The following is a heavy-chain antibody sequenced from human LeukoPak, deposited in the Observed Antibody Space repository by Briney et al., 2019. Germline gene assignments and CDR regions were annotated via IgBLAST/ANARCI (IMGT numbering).Heavy chain of an antibody. D-gene: IGHD5-12*01. Sequence: PGGSLRLSCAASGFTFDDYGMSWVRQAPGKGLEWVSGINWNGGSTYYADSVKGRFTISRDSSKNSLYLQMNSLRTDDTALYYCTKDHSGYAGDYFDYWGQGTLVTVSS. CDR3: TKDHSGYAGDYFDY. V-gene: IGHV3-43*02. CDR2: INWNGGST. CDR1: GFTFDDYG. J-gene: IGHJ4*02.